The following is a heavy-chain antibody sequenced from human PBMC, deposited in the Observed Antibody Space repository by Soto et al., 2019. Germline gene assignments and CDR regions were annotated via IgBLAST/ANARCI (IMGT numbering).Heavy chain of an antibody. CDR3: ARAGDGDYVRDYYYYYYYGMDV. D-gene: IGHD4-17*01. CDR2: IIPFFGTA. J-gene: IGHJ6*02. V-gene: IGHV1-69*01. Sequence: VQLVQSGAEVKKPGSSVKVSCKASGGTFSSYAISWVRQAPGQGLEWMGGIIPFFGTANYAQKFQGRVTITADESTSTAYMELSSLRSEDTAVYYCARAGDGDYVRDYYYYYYYGMDVWGQGTTVTVSS. CDR1: GGTFSSYA.